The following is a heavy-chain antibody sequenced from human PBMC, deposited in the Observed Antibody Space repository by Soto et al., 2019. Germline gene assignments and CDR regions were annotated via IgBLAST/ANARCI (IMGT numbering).Heavy chain of an antibody. CDR1: GFTFSSHA. J-gene: IGHJ4*02. CDR2: LSGSGGRI. D-gene: IGHD2-15*01. V-gene: IGHV3-23*01. CDR3: AKFQDPYGATQSGALDS. Sequence: EVQLLDSGGGLVQPGGSLRLSCAASGFTFSSHAMTWVRQAPGKGLEWVSGLSGSGGRINYADSVKGRFTISRDSSRNTLNLQMDSLRAEDTAVYYCAKFQDPYGATQSGALDSWGQGTLVTVSS.